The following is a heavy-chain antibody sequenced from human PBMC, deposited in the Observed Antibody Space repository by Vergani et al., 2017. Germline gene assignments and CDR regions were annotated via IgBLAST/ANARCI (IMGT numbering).Heavy chain of an antibody. V-gene: IGHV4-61*02. CDR2: IHTSGST. CDR1: GGSINSHNYY. D-gene: IGHD2-15*01. Sequence: QVQLQESGPGLVKPSQTLSLTCTVSGGSINSHNYYWSWIRQPAGKGLEWIGRIHTSGSTNYNPSLKSRVTMSEDTSKNQFSLNLTSVTAAATAVYFCARGSCLGGSCYKPLFDYWGQGTLVTVSS. CDR3: ARGSCLGGSCYKPLFDY. J-gene: IGHJ4*02.